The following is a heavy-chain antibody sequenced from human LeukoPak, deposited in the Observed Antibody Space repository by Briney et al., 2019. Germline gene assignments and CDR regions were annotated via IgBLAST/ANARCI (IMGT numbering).Heavy chain of an antibody. CDR1: GFTFSSYW. V-gene: IGHV3-74*01. CDR3: ASLVSFMITFGGAIDY. CDR2: INTDGSST. J-gene: IGHJ4*02. D-gene: IGHD3-16*01. Sequence: GGSLRLSCAAAGFTFSSYWMHWVRQAPGKGLVWVSRINTDGSSTNYADSVKGRFTISRDNAKNTLYLQMNSLRAEDTAVYYCASLVSFMITFGGAIDYWGQGTLVTVSS.